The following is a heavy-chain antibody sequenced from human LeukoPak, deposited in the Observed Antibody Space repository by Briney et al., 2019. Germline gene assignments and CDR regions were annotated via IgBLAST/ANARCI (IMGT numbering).Heavy chain of an antibody. J-gene: IGHJ6*03. D-gene: IGHD4-17*01. CDR1: GGSISSYD. Sequence: SETLSLTCTISGGSISSYDWNWIRQPPGRGLESIGYIYFSGTTYYNPPFNSRAAISLDTSKNQFSLNLSSVTAADTAVYYCARGGRDYVHDRYYYFMDVWGSGTAVTVPS. CDR2: IYFSGTT. CDR3: ARGGRDYVHDRYYYFMDV. V-gene: IGHV4-59*01.